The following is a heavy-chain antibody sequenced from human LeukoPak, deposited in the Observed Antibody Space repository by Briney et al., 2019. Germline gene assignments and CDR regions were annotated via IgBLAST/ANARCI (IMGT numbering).Heavy chain of an antibody. J-gene: IGHJ6*03. CDR3: ARVQGYYDSSGYRPHYYYYYMDV. V-gene: IGHV4-39*07. CDR1: GGSISSSSYY. D-gene: IGHD3-22*01. Sequence: SETLSLTCTVSGGSISSSSYYWGWIRQPPGKGLEWIGSIYYSGSTYYNPSLKSRVTISVDTSKNQFSLKLSSVTAANTAVYYCARVQGYYDSSGYRPHYYYYYMDVWGKGTTVTVSS. CDR2: IYYSGST.